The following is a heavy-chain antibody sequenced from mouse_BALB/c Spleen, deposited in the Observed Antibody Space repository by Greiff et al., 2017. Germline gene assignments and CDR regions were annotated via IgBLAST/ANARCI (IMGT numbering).Heavy chain of an antibody. Sequence: EVQLVESGAELVRPGALVKLSCKASGFNIKDYYMHWVKQRPEQGLEWIGWIDPENGNTIYDPKFQGKASITADTSSNTAYLQLSSLTSEDTAVYYCTMITTIFAYWGQGTLVTVSA. V-gene: IGHV14-1*02. CDR2: IDPENGNT. D-gene: IGHD2-4*01. CDR1: GFNIKDYY. J-gene: IGHJ3*01. CDR3: TMITTIFAY.